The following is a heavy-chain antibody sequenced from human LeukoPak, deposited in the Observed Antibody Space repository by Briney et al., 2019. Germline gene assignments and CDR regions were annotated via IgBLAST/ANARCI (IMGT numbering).Heavy chain of an antibody. Sequence: NPSETLSLTCTVSGDSISNYYWSWIRQPPGKGLEWIGYIYYSGNTDYNPSLKSRVTISVDTSKNQFSLRLNSVTAADTAVYYCARWHYGSTSFDYWGQGTPVTVSS. CDR1: GDSISNYY. CDR3: ARWHYGSTSFDY. CDR2: IYYSGNT. V-gene: IGHV4-59*01. D-gene: IGHD3-10*01. J-gene: IGHJ4*02.